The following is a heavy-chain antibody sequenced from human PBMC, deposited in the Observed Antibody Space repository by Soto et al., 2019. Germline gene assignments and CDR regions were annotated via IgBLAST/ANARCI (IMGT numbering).Heavy chain of an antibody. Sequence: QVHLVQSGAEVKKPGATVKVSSKGSGYGFTTYGITWVRQAPGQGLEWMAWISAHNGNTNYAQKLQGRVTVTRDTSTSTAYMELRSLRSDDTAVYYCARGSYGDYWGQGALVTVSS. D-gene: IGHD3-10*01. CDR3: ARGSYGDY. CDR1: GYGFTTYG. J-gene: IGHJ4*02. CDR2: ISAHNGNT. V-gene: IGHV1-18*01.